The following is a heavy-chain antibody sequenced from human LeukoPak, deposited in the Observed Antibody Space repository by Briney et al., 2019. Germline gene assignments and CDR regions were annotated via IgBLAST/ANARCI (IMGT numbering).Heavy chain of an antibody. CDR3: ARLLYDYFSGSYFYFDY. Sequence: PSETLSLTCTVSGGSISSYYWSWIRQPPGKGLEWIGYIYYSGSTNYNPSLKSRVTISVDTSKNQFSLKLSSVTAADTAVYYCARLLYDYFSGSYFYFDYWGRGTLVTVSS. J-gene: IGHJ4*02. D-gene: IGHD2-15*01. CDR1: GGSISSYY. CDR2: IYYSGST. V-gene: IGHV4-59*12.